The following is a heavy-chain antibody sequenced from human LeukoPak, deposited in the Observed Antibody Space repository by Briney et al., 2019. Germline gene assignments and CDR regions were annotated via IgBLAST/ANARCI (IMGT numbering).Heavy chain of an antibody. J-gene: IGHJ4*02. CDR2: IWNEGSPQ. D-gene: IGHD2-8*02. V-gene: IGHV3-33*04. CDR1: GFTFSDYG. Sequence: GRSLRLSCAASGFTFSDYGMHWVRQSPGRGLEWVAIIWNEGSPQYYADSVKGRFIISRDNSQNTLFLQMNSLRAEDSAIYYCTNGLRHCPGGTCRSFDYWGQGALVSVPS. CDR3: TNGLRHCPGGTCRSFDY.